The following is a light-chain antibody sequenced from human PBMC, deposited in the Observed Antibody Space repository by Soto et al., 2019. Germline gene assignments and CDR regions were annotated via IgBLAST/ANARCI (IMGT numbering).Light chain of an antibody. CDR1: QSVSIN. J-gene: IGKJ5*01. CDR3: QQRSNWPSIT. V-gene: IGKV3-15*01. CDR2: GAS. Sequence: EIVMTQSPATLSVSPGERATLSCRASQSVSINLAWFQQKPGQAPRLLIYGASTRATGIPARFSGSGSGTEFTLTISSLQSEDSAVYYCQQRSNWPSITFGQGTRLEIK.